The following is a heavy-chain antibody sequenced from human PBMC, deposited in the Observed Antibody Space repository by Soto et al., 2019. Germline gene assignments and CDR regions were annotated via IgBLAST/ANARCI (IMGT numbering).Heavy chain of an antibody. Sequence: QITLKETGPPLVKPTQTLTLTCTFSGFSFDMNKARVGWVRQPPGKALEWLALIYWDGDEHYSPSLKNRLSITKDTSKDQVVLTWTDVHPEDTATYYCVKGTLGTYGHVYFEHWGHGTLVTVSS. CDR2: IYWDGDE. CDR3: VKGTLGTYGHVYFEH. CDR1: GFSFDMNKAR. V-gene: IGHV2-5*02. J-gene: IGHJ4*01. D-gene: IGHD3-16*01.